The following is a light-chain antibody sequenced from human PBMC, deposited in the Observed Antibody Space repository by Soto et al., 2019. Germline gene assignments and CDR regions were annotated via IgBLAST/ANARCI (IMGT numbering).Light chain of an antibody. CDR3: KQYKEWPPFT. CDR1: QSVSNN. J-gene: IGKJ5*01. V-gene: IGKV3-15*01. CDR2: GAS. Sequence: EIVMTQSPATLSLSPGGRATLSCRFSQSVSNNVAWYQKKPGQAPRLLFLGASTRATGIPARFSGSGSGTELTLSISSLQPEDFAAYYCKQYKEWPPFTFGQGTRLEI.